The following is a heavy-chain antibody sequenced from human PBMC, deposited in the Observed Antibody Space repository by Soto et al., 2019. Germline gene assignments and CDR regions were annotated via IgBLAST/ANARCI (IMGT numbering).Heavy chain of an antibody. CDR1: GGSISSGDYY. J-gene: IGHJ4*02. CDR3: ASRGGSYRYGYYFDH. D-gene: IGHD3-16*02. CDR2: IYYSGIT. V-gene: IGHV4-30-4*01. Sequence: PSETLSLTCTVSGGSISSGDYYWSWIRQPPGKGLEWIGYIYYSGITYYNPSLKSRLTISLDTSKNQFSLKLSSVTAADTAVYYCASRGGSYRYGYYFDHWGQGTLVTVSS.